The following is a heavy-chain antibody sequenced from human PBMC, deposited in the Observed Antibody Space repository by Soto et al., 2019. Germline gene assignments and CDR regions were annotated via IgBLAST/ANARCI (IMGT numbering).Heavy chain of an antibody. V-gene: IGHV3-74*01. CDR1: GFTFTNYW. J-gene: IGHJ3*02. CDR3: ARGGSDHAFDI. CDR2: VNNDGSDT. Sequence: EVQLVESGGDLVQPGGSLRLSCAASGFTFTNYWMHWVRQAPGKGLVWVSRVNNDGSDTIYADSVKGRFTVSRDNAKNTLFLQMNSLTADDTAVYYCARGGSDHAFDIWGQGTMVPVSS.